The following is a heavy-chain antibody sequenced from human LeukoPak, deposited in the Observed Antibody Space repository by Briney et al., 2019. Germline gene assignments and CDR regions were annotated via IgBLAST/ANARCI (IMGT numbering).Heavy chain of an antibody. Sequence: SETLSLTCTVSRYDIDSVYYWGWIRQPPGKGLEWIGSIYHSGSTYYNASLKSRVTISMDTSRNKFSLNLNSVTAADTAVYYCARAGGYYGSGSFLDYWGQGLLVTVSS. CDR2: IYHSGST. V-gene: IGHV4-38-2*02. D-gene: IGHD3-10*01. CDR1: RYDIDSVYY. CDR3: ARAGGYYGSGSFLDY. J-gene: IGHJ4*02.